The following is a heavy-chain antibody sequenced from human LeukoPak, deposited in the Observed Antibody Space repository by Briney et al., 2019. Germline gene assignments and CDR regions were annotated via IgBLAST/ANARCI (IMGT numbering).Heavy chain of an antibody. D-gene: IGHD3-22*01. V-gene: IGHV3-21*01. J-gene: IGHJ4*02. CDR1: GFTFDDYG. Sequence: GGSLRLSCAASGFTFDDYGMNWVRQAPGKGLEWVSSISSSGSYIYYADSVKGRFTVSRDNAKNSLYLQMNSLRAEDTAMYYCAKEDYFDRHFDYWGQGTLVTVSS. CDR2: ISSSGSYI. CDR3: AKEDYFDRHFDY.